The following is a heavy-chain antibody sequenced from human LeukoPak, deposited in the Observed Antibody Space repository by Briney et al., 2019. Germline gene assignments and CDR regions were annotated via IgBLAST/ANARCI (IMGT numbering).Heavy chain of an antibody. CDR1: GFTFSSYA. Sequence: GGSLRLPCAASGFTFSSYAMSWIRQAPGKGPEWISYISISGNTIYYADSVKGRFTISRDNAKNSLYLQMNSLRAEDTAVYYCVRDLNYYGLDYWGQGSLVTVSS. CDR2: ISISGNTI. CDR3: VRDLNYYGLDY. V-gene: IGHV3-11*01. J-gene: IGHJ4*02. D-gene: IGHD3-10*01.